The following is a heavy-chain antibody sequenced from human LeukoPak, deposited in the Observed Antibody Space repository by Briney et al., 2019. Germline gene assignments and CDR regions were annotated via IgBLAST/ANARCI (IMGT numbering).Heavy chain of an antibody. CDR1: DGSFSAYC. V-gene: IGHV4-34*01. CDR3: ARTGRQLVRLCWFDP. D-gene: IGHD6-6*01. J-gene: IGHJ5*02. CDR2: IYHSGSA. Sequence: PSETLSLTCAVYDGSFSAYCWSWIRQPPGKGLEWIGEIYHSGSANYNPSLQSRVTISVDTSKNQFSLKLSSVTAADTAVYYCARTGRQLVRLCWFDPWGQGTLVTVSS.